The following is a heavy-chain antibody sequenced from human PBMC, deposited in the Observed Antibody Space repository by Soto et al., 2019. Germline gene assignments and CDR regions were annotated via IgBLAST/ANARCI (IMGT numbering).Heavy chain of an antibody. CDR2: MNPKSGKT. CDR3: SRTPGDY. V-gene: IGHV1-8*01. J-gene: IGHJ4*02. D-gene: IGHD2-15*01. Sequence: QVQLVQSGAEVKKPGASVKVSCKTSGYTFINYDINWVRQVPGKGLEWMGLMNPKSGKTGYAQKFQGRVSMPRDTSTSTAYMELNSLRSEDTATYYCSRTPGDYWGQGTLVTVSS. CDR1: GYTFINYD.